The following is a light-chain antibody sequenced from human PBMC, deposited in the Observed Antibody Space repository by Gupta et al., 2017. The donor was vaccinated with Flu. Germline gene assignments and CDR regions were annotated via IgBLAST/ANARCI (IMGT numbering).Light chain of an antibody. V-gene: IGKV3-11*01. J-gene: IGKJ2*01. CDR1: QSVNIY. CDR3: QLRSALPMYT. CDR2: DAA. Sequence: EIVSTPSPATLSLSPGVRPTLSCRAMQSVNIYLDWYKQKPGQPPRRLMFDAAKRDAGITDRFSGSGDGTDFTLTISTREPEEFAGYYFQLRSALPMYTFGQGTKLE.